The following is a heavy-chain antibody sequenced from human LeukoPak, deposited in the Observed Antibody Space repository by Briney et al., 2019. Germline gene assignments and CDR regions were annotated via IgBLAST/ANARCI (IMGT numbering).Heavy chain of an antibody. CDR3: ARDPSPRTSYYYYYMDV. D-gene: IGHD2-2*01. CDR2: SFSGYI. V-gene: IGHV3-21*01. J-gene: IGHJ6*03. Sequence: SFSGYIYYADSVKGRFTISRDNAKSSLHLQMNSLKVEDTGVYYCARDPSPRTSYYYYYMDVWGKGTTVTVSS.